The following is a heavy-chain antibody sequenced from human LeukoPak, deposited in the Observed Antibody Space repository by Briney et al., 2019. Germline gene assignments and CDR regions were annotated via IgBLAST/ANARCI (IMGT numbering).Heavy chain of an antibody. CDR2: INHSGST. CDR3: ARGGMVYDRTYNWFDP. D-gene: IGHD2-8*01. CDR1: GGSFSGYY. Sequence: SETLSLTCAVYGGSFSGYYWSWIRQPPGKGLEWIGEINHSGSTNYNPSLKSRVTISVDTSKNQFSLKLSSVTAADTAVYYCARGGMVYDRTYNWFDPWGQGTLVTVSS. J-gene: IGHJ5*02. V-gene: IGHV4-34*01.